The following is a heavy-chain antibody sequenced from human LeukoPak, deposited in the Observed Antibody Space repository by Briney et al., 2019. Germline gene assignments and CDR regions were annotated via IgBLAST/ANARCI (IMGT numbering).Heavy chain of an antibody. J-gene: IGHJ4*02. V-gene: IGHV4-38-2*02. CDR1: GYSISSGYY. CDR2: IYHSGST. CDR3: ARIVGSCSGGSCYSNFDY. D-gene: IGHD2-15*01. Sequence: PSETLSLTCTVSGYSISSGYYWGWIRQPPGKGLEWIGSIYHSGSTYYNPSLKSRVTISVDTSKNQFSLKLSSVTAADTAVYYCARIVGSCSGGSCYSNFDYWGQGTLVTVSS.